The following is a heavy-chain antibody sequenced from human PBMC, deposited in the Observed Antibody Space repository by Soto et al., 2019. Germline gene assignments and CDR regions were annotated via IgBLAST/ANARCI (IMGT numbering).Heavy chain of an antibody. Sequence: PSETLSLTCTVSGGSISSNNDYWGWIRQPPGKGLEWIGCIHHCGSTYYPPSLKSRVTASVDTSKNQFSVKLTSVAAADTAVYYCARESPDYLLDFLGQGTLVTVAS. D-gene: IGHD4-17*01. V-gene: IGHV4-39*02. CDR2: IHHCGST. CDR3: ARESPDYLLDF. J-gene: IGHJ4*02. CDR1: GGSISSNNDY.